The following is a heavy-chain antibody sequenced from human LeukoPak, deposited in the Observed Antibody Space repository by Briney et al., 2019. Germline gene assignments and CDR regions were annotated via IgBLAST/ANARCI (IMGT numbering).Heavy chain of an antibody. V-gene: IGHV3-30*03. D-gene: IGHD3-9*01. J-gene: IGHJ4*02. CDR1: GFAFSSYG. CDR3: ARVGILTGPLDY. CDR2: ISYDGSNK. Sequence: GGSLRLSRAAAGFAFSSYGMHWVRQAPGKGLEWVAVISYDGSNKYYADSVKGRFTISRDNAKNSLYLQMNSLRAEDTAVYYCARVGILTGPLDYWGQGTLVTVSS.